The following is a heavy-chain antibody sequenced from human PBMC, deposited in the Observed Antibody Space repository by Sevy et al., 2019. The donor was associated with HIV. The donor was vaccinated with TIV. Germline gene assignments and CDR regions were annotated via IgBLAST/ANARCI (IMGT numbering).Heavy chain of an antibody. J-gene: IGHJ4*02. CDR3: ARDRRNYGGQYFDY. D-gene: IGHD4-17*01. V-gene: IGHV3-11*05. CDR1: GFTFSDYY. Sequence: GGSLRLSCAASGFTFSDYYMSWIRQAPGKGLEWVSYISSGSSYTNYADSVKGRFTISRDNAKNSLYLQLHSLSAEETAIYYCARDRRNYGGQYFDYWGQGTQVTVSS. CDR2: ISSGSSYT.